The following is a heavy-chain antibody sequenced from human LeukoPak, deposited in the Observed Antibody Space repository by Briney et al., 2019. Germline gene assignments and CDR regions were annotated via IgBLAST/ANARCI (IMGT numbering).Heavy chain of an antibody. V-gene: IGHV3-33*03. CDR3: TGCDNDHFDY. CDR2: IAHDGSRA. CDR1: GFTFGGYG. D-gene: IGHD2-21*02. Sequence: GGSLRLSCAGSGFTFGGYGMHWFRQTPGKGLKWVAVIAHDGSRAFYAVSVKGRFSISRDNSKNTMSVQMDDLRAEGTAVYYCTGCDNDHFDYWGQGTLVTVSS. J-gene: IGHJ4*02.